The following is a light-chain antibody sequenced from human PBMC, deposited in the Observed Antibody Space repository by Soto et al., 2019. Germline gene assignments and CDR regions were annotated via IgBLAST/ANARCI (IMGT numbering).Light chain of an antibody. J-gene: IGKJ4*01. Sequence: EVVMTQSPATLSASPGERATLSCWASETVATNLAWYQQKPGQAPRLLISGASTRAAGISDRFRGSGSGTEFTLTISSLRSEDFALYYCQQYGSSPLTFGGGTKVEIK. CDR3: QQYGSSPLT. CDR2: GAS. V-gene: IGKV3-15*01. CDR1: ETVATN.